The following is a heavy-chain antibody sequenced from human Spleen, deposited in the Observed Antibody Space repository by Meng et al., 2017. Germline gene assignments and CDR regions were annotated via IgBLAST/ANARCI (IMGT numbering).Heavy chain of an antibody. Sequence: GSLRLSCTVSGGSISSYYWSWIRQPPGKGLEWIGYIYYSGSTNYNPSLKSRVTISVDTSKNQFSLKLSSVTAADTAVYYCARGPTMVRGVIWGNWFDPWGQGTLVTVSS. D-gene: IGHD3-10*01. CDR1: GGSISSYY. CDR3: ARGPTMVRGVIWGNWFDP. J-gene: IGHJ5*02. CDR2: IYYSGST. V-gene: IGHV4-59*01.